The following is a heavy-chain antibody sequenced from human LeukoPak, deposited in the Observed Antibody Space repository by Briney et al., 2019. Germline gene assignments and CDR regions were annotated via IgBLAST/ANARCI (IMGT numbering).Heavy chain of an antibody. V-gene: IGHV3-30*02. CDR1: GFTFSSYG. CDR3: AKPSYGGDYSDY. Sequence: PGGSLRLSCAASGFTFSSYGMHWVRQAPGKGLEWVAFIRYDGSNKYADSVKGRFTISRDNSKNTLYLQMNSLRAEDTAVYYCAKPSYGGDYSDYWGQGTLVAVSS. D-gene: IGHD4-23*01. CDR2: IRYDGSNK. J-gene: IGHJ4*02.